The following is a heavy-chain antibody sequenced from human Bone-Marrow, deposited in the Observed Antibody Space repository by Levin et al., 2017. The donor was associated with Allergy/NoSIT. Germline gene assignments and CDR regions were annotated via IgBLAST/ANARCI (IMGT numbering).Heavy chain of an antibody. CDR3: AREEGYCSSTSCYNKRLSYYYYGMDV. V-gene: IGHV1-69*06. Sequence: KISCKASGGTFSSYAISWVRQAPGQGLEWMGGIIPIFGTANYAQKFQGRVTITADKSTSTAYMELSSLRSEDTAVYYCAREEGYCSSTSCYNKRLSYYYYGMDVWGQGTTVTVSS. J-gene: IGHJ6*02. CDR1: GGTFSSYA. CDR2: IIPIFGTA. D-gene: IGHD2-2*02.